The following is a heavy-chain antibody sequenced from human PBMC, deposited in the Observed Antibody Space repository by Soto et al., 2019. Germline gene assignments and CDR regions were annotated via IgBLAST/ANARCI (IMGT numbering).Heavy chain of an antibody. V-gene: IGHV3-21*01. J-gene: IGHJ5*02. Sequence: PGGSLRLSCAASGFTFRSLTMNWVRQAPGKGLEWVSTISSNSAYIYYTDALRGRFTISRDNAKNSLHLQINSLRAEDTAVYYCTRDASRDSSARGWFDPWGPGTLVTVSS. D-gene: IGHD6-13*01. CDR1: GFTFRSLT. CDR3: TRDASRDSSARGWFDP. CDR2: ISSNSAYI.